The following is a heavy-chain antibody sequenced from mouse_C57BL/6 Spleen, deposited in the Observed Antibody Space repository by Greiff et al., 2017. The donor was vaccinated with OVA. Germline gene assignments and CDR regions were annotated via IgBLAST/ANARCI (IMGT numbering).Heavy chain of an antibody. CDR1: GYTFTSYW. CDR3: ASRLGSGFDY. Sequence: QVQLQQPGAELVMPGASVKLSCKASGYTFTSYWMHWVKQRPGQGLEWIGEIDPSDSYTNYTQKFKGKSTLTVDKSSSTAYMQLSSLTSEDSAVYYCASRLGSGFDYWGQGTTLTVSS. J-gene: IGHJ2*01. CDR2: IDPSDSYT. D-gene: IGHD4-1*01. V-gene: IGHV1-69*01.